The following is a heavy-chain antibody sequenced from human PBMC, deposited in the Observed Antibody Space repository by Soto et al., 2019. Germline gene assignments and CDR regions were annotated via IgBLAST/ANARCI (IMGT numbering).Heavy chain of an antibody. CDR2: IDSDGGNT. D-gene: IGHD1-26*01. Sequence: EVHLVESGGGLVQPGGSLRLSCTASGFTFSSYWMHWVRQVPGKGLVWVSRIDSDGGNTDYADSVKGRFTISRDDAKNTLYLQMSSLRAEDTAVYYCTRGEMATIPASDYWGQGTLVTVSS. V-gene: IGHV3-74*01. J-gene: IGHJ4*02. CDR3: TRGEMATIPASDY. CDR1: GFTFSSYW.